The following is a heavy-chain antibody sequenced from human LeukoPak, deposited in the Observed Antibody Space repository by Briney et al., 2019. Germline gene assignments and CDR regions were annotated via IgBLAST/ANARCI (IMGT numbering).Heavy chain of an antibody. V-gene: IGHV3-53*01. CDR1: RFTVSTNY. CDR2: SYSGGGT. D-gene: IGHD5-18*01. J-gene: IGHJ3*02. Sequence: PGGSLRLSCVVSRFTVSTNYMSWVRQAPGKGLVWVSVSYSGGGTYSADSVRGRFTVSRDNSRNTLYLQMNSRRAEDTAVYYCARESRPGYNYGLHNWGQGTMVTVSS. CDR3: ARESRPGYNYGLHN.